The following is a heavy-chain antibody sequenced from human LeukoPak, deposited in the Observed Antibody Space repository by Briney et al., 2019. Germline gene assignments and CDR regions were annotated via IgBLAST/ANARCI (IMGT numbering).Heavy chain of an antibody. J-gene: IGHJ5*02. CDR1: GYTFTSYG. CDR2: ISAYNGNT. CDR3: ARVGVELNDYGDFNWFDP. V-gene: IGHV1-18*01. D-gene: IGHD4-17*01. Sequence: ASVKVSCKASGYTFTSYGISWVRQAPGQGLEWMGWISAYNGNTSYAQKLQGRVTMTTDTSTSTAYMELRSLRSDDTAVYYCARVGVELNDYGDFNWFDPWGQGTLVTVSS.